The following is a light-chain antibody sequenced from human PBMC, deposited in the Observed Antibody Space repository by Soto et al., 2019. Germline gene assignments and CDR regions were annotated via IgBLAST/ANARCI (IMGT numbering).Light chain of an antibody. Sequence: AIQMTQSPSSLSASVGDRVTITCRASQGIRDDLGWYQVKPGKAPKLLIYTASNLQSGVPSRFSGSGSGTDFSLTITSLQPEDFAIYYCLQEYNYPLTFGGGNKVEIK. J-gene: IGKJ4*01. V-gene: IGKV1-6*01. CDR2: TAS. CDR3: LQEYNYPLT. CDR1: QGIRDD.